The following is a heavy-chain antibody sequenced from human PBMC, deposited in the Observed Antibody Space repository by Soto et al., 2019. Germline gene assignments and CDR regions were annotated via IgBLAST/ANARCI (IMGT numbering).Heavy chain of an antibody. J-gene: IGHJ4*02. D-gene: IGHD6-6*01. V-gene: IGHV1-69*06. CDR2: IIPIFGTA. CDR3: ARDLPDSSWSFDY. CDR1: GGTCSSYA. Sequence: GASVKVSCKASGGTCSSYAISWVRQAPGQGLEWMGGIIPIFGTANYAQKFQGRVTITADKSTSTAYMELSSLRSEDTAVYYCARDLPDSSWSFDYWGQGTLVTVSS.